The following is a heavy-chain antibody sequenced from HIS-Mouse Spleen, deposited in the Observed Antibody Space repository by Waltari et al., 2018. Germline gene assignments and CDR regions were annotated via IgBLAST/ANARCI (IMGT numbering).Heavy chain of an antibody. Sequence: GGGVVQPGRSLRLSCAASGFTFSSYGMHWVRQAPGKGLEWVAVIWYDGSNKYYADSVKGRFTISRDNSKNTLYLQMNSLRAEDTAVYYCAKGYGSGSYYRYYYGMDVWGQGTTVTVSS. CDR3: AKGYGSGSYYRYYYGMDV. V-gene: IGHV3-33*06. CDR1: GFTFSSYG. D-gene: IGHD3-10*01. CDR2: IWYDGSNK. J-gene: IGHJ6*02.